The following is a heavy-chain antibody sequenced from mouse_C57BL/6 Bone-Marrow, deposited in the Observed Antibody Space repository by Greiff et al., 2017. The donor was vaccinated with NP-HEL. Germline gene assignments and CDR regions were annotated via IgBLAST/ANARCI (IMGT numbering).Heavy chain of an antibody. J-gene: IGHJ2*01. D-gene: IGHD1-1*02. V-gene: IGHV5-17*01. Sequence: EVQLVESGGGLVKPGGSLKLSCAASGFTFSDYGMHWVRQAPEKGLEWVAYISSGSSTIYYADTVKGRFTLSRDNAKNTLFLQLTSLRSEDTAMDYCARRGVAYFDYWGQGTTLTVSS. CDR2: ISSGSSTI. CDR1: GFTFSDYG. CDR3: ARRGVAYFDY.